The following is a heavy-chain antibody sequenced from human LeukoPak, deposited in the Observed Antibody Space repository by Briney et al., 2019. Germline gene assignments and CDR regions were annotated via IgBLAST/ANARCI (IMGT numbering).Heavy chain of an antibody. CDR1: GFTLCSYW. CDR3: AREIMQLWPDY. D-gene: IGHD5-18*01. Sequence: GGPLRLSCAASGFTLCSYWMSCARQAPGKGLEWVASIKQDGSEKYYLDSMKGRFTISRENAKNSLYLQMNSLRAEDTAVYYCAREIMQLWPDYWGQGTLVTVSS. CDR2: IKQDGSEK. J-gene: IGHJ4*02. V-gene: IGHV3-7*01.